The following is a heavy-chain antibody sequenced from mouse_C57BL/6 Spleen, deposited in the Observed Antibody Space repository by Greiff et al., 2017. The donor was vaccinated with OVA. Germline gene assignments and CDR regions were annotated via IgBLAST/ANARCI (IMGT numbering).Heavy chain of an antibody. V-gene: IGHV1-15*01. J-gene: IGHJ3*01. CDR3: TRRGDEGFAY. Sequence: VKLMESGAELVRPGASVTLSCKASGYTFTDYEMHWVKQTPVHGLEWIGAIDPETGGTAYNQKFKGKAILTADKSSSTAYMELRSLTSEDSAVYYCTRRGDEGFAYWGQGTLVTVSA. CDR2: IDPETGGT. D-gene: IGHD3-3*01. CDR1: GYTFTDYE.